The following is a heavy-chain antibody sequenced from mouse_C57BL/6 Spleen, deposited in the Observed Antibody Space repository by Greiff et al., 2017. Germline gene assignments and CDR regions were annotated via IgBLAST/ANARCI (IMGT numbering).Heavy chain of an antibody. V-gene: IGHV1-54*01. CDR1: GYAFTNYL. Sequence: VQLQQSGAELVRPGTSVKVSCKASGYAFTNYLIEWVKQRPGQGLEWIGVINPGSGGTNYNEKFQGKATLTADKSSSTAYMQLSSLTSEDSAVYFCARGRGYYLDYWGQGTTLTVSS. CDR2: INPGSGGT. J-gene: IGHJ2*01. CDR3: ARGRGYYLDY.